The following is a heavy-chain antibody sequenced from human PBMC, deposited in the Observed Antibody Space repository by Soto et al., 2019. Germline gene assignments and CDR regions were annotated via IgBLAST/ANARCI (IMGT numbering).Heavy chain of an antibody. J-gene: IGHJ4*02. V-gene: IGHV4-39*01. CDR2: IYYSGST. CDR1: GGSISSSSYY. CDR3: ARLNSYGHPTFDY. Sequence: QLQLQESGPGLVKPSETLSLTCTDSGGSISSSSYYWGWIRQPPGKGLEWIGSIYYSGSTYYNPSLKSRVTISVDTSKNQFSLKLSSVTAADTAVYYCARLNSYGHPTFDYWGQGTLVTVSS. D-gene: IGHD5-18*01.